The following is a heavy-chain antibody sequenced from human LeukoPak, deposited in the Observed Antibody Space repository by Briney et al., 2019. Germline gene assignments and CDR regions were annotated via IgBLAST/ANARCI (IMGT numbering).Heavy chain of an antibody. D-gene: IGHD2-15*01. J-gene: IGHJ6*03. CDR2: ISGYNGNT. CDR3: ARAEGVVVAAHIDV. V-gene: IGHV1-18*01. CDR1: GYTFTRYG. Sequence: ASVKVSCKASGYTFTRYGIYWVRQAPGQGLEWMGWISGYNGNTKYAQTFQGRVSVTTDTSTSTAYMELRSLRSDDTAVYYCARAEGVVVAAHIDVWGKGTTVTVSS.